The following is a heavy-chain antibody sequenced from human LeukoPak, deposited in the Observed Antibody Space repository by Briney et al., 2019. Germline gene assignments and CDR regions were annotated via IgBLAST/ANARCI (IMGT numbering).Heavy chain of an antibody. D-gene: IGHD3-22*01. CDR2: IIPIFGTA. Sequence: SVKVSCKASGGTFSSYAISWVRQAPGQGLEWMGGIIPIFGTANYAQKFQGRVTITADESTSTAYMELSSLRSEDTAVYYCARGSPKSYYYDSSGYYLDYWGQGTLVTVS. J-gene: IGHJ4*02. CDR1: GGTFSSYA. CDR3: ARGSPKSYYYDSSGYYLDY. V-gene: IGHV1-69*01.